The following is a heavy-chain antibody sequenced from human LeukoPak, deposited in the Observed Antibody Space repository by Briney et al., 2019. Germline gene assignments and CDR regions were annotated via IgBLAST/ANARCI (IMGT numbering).Heavy chain of an antibody. CDR3: ARADSSSWYLSLFDY. Sequence: SETLSLTCAVYGGSFSGYYWSWIRQPPGKGLKWIGEINHSGSTNYNPSLKGRVTISVDTSKNQFSLKLSSVTAADTAVYYCARADSSSWYLSLFDYWGQGTLVTVSS. CDR1: GGSFSGYY. D-gene: IGHD6-13*01. J-gene: IGHJ4*02. V-gene: IGHV4-34*01. CDR2: INHSGST.